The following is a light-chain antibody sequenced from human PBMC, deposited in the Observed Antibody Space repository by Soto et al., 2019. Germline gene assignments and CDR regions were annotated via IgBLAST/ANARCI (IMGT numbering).Light chain of an antibody. CDR2: WAS. CDR3: QQYYSTPLT. CDR1: QSVLYSSNNKNY. Sequence: DIVMTQSPDSLAVSLGERATINCKSSQSVLYSSNNKNYLAWYQQKPGQPPKLLIYWASTRESGVPHRFSGSGSVTDFTLTIISLQAEDVAVYYCQQYYSTPLTFGGGTKVEIK. J-gene: IGKJ4*01. V-gene: IGKV4-1*01.